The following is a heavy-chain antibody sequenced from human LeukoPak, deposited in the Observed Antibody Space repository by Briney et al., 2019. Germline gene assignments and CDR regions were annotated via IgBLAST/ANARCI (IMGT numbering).Heavy chain of an antibody. CDR3: ATDRGGYSDY. V-gene: IGHV3-21*01. Sequence: GGSLRLSCAASGFTFSAYTMTWVRQAPGTGLEWVSSISYSTNYIYYADSVKGRFTISRDNAKTSLYLQMNSLRAEDTAVYYCATDRGGYSDYWGQGTLVTVSS. J-gene: IGHJ4*02. CDR1: GFTFSAYT. CDR2: ISYSTNYI.